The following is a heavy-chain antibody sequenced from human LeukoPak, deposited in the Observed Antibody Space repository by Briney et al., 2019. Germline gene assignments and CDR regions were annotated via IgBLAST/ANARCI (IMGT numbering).Heavy chain of an antibody. Sequence: GGSLRLSCAASGFTFSSCWMSWVRQAPGKGLEWVANIKQDGSEKYYVDSVKGRFTISRDNAKNSLYLQMNSLRAEDTAVYYCARGVSFFDYWGQGTLVTVSS. V-gene: IGHV3-7*01. CDR1: GFTFSSCW. J-gene: IGHJ4*02. CDR2: IKQDGSEK. D-gene: IGHD3-16*02. CDR3: ARGVSFFDY.